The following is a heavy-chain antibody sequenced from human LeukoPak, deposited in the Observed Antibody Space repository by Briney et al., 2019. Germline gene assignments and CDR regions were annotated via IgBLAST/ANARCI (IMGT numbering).Heavy chain of an antibody. CDR1: GFPLSDAW. D-gene: IGHD3-16*01. CDR2: INHNGNVN. CDR3: ARGGGLDV. V-gene: IGHV3-7*03. J-gene: IGHJ6*02. Sequence: GGSLRLSCAVSGFPLSDAWMNWARQAPGKGLEWVASINHNGNVNYYVDSVKGRFTISRDNAKNSLYLQMSNLRAEDAAVYFCARGGGLDVWGQGATVTVSS.